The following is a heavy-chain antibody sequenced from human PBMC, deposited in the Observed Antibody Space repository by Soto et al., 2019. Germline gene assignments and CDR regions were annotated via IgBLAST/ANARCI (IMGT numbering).Heavy chain of an antibody. D-gene: IGHD6-19*01. CDR3: ARGRGRYSSGWSWFDP. J-gene: IGHJ5*02. CDR1: GGTIRSPDW. CDR2: IFQSGST. V-gene: IGHV4-4*01. Sequence: XETLCLTCGVSGGTIRSPDWWTCVRQPPGKGLEWIGEIFQSGSTKYTPSLESRVTISVDKSKNQFSLTLTSVTAADTAVYFCARGRGRYSSGWSWFDPWGQGILVIVSS.